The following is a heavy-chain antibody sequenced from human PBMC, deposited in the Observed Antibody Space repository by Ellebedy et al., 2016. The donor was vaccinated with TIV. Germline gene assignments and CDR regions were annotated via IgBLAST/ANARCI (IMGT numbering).Heavy chain of an antibody. CDR3: VREAGAFEI. J-gene: IGHJ3*02. D-gene: IGHD3-10*01. Sequence: GESLKISCAASGFTFSNHVLPWVRQAAVQGLEWVSLLWVDGNLQYFADSVRGRFSISRDNSKNTLFLQMNSLRAEDTAVYYCVREAGAFEIWGQGTMVTVSS. CDR1: GFTFSNHV. V-gene: IGHV3-33*01. CDR2: LWVDGNLQ.